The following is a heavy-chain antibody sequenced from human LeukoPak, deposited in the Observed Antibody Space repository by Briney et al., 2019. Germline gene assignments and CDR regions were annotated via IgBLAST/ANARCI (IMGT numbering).Heavy chain of an antibody. CDR3: ASDSESVEWLPNAFDI. D-gene: IGHD3-3*01. Sequence: SETLSLTCTVSGGSISSGGYYWSWIRQHPGKGLEWIGYIYYSGSTYYNPSLKSRVTISVDTSKNQFSLKLSSVTAADTAVYYCASDSESVEWLPNAFDIWGQGTMVTVSS. CDR2: IYYSGST. J-gene: IGHJ3*02. CDR1: GGSISSGGYY. V-gene: IGHV4-31*03.